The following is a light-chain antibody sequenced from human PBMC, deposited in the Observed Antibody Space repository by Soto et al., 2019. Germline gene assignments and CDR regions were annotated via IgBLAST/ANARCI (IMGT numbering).Light chain of an antibody. V-gene: IGLV1-51*01. CDR1: ISNIGGNS. J-gene: IGLJ1*01. Sequence: SVLTQPPSVSAAPGQKVTISCSGSISNIGGNSVSWYQQLPGTAPKLLIYDDDKRPSGIPDRFSGSKSGTSATLGITGFQTGDEADYYCGSWDSSLSSDVFGTGTKFNV. CDR3: GSWDSSLSSDV. CDR2: DDD.